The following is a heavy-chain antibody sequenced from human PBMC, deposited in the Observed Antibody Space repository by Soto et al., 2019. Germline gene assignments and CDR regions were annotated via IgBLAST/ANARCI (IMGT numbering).Heavy chain of an antibody. D-gene: IGHD3-3*01. CDR2: FYYSGIT. CDR3: ASSGAREWDWFGL. CDR1: GGSIRRRGYY. Sequence: QVQLQESGPGVVKTSQTLSLTCTVSGGSIRRRGYYWSWIRHRPGEGLQWIGFFYYSGITDYNPSNRRRAVISADTSKNQVFLQLSSVTAADTAVYYCASSGAREWDWFGLCGQGNLVTVS. V-gene: IGHV4-31*03. J-gene: IGHJ5*02.